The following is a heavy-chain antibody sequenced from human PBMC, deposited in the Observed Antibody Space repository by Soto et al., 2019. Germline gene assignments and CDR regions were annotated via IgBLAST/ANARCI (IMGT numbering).Heavy chain of an antibody. CDR2: ISAYNGNT. CDR3: TGDRHLAGARRYGPGDY. J-gene: IGHJ4*02. CDR1: GYTFTSYG. D-gene: IGHD6-6*01. Sequence: QVQLVQSGAEVKKPGASVKVSCKASGYTFTSYGISWVRQAPGQGLERMGWISAYNGNTNYAQKPQGRVTMTTDTRPTTDYMELRSLRSGDTAVYYCTGDRHLAGARRYGPGDYGGLGTLVTVSA. V-gene: IGHV1-18*01.